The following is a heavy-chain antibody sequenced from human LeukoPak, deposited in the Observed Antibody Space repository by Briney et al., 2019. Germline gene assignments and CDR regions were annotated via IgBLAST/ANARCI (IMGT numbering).Heavy chain of an antibody. CDR1: GGSISSYY. J-gene: IGHJ4*02. CDR2: IYYSGST. Sequence: KPSETLSLTCTVSGGSISSYYWSWIRQPPGKGLEWIGYIYYSGSTNYNPSLKSRVTISVDTSKNQFSLKLSSVSAADTAVYYCARGLGVGPSTAEYWGQGTLVIVSS. CDR3: ARGLGVGPSTAEY. D-gene: IGHD1-26*01. V-gene: IGHV4-59*12.